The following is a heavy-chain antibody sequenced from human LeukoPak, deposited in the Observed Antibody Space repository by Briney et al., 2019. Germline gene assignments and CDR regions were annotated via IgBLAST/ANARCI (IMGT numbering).Heavy chain of an antibody. Sequence: ASVKVSCTASGYSFTAYYMHWVRQAPGQGLEWMGWINPNSGGTNYAQKFQGRVTMTRDTSISTAYMELSRLRSDDTAVYYCARVWRGGYVFTYWGQGTLVTVSS. CDR2: INPNSGGT. CDR1: GYSFTAYY. CDR3: ARVWRGGYVFTY. V-gene: IGHV1-2*02. J-gene: IGHJ4*02. D-gene: IGHD5-12*01.